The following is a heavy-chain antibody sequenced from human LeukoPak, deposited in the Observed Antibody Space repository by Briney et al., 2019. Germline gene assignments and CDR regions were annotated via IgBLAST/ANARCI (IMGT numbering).Heavy chain of an antibody. CDR1: GGSISSGDYY. J-gene: IGHJ5*01. D-gene: IGHD6-6*01. CDR3: ARELVLTNWFDY. CDR2: IYYSGST. Sequence: SETLSLTCTVSGGSISSGDYYWSWIRQPPGKGLEWIGYIYYSGSTYYNPSLKSRVTISVDTSKNQFSLKLSSVTAADTAVYYCARELVLTNWFDYWGQGTLVTVSA. V-gene: IGHV4-30-4*01.